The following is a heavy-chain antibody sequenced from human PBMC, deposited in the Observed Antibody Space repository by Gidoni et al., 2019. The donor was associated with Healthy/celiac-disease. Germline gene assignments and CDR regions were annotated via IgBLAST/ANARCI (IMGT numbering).Heavy chain of an antibody. CDR1: GFSLSTSGVG. CDR2: IYWDDDK. D-gene: IGHD6-13*01. Sequence: QITLKESGPTLVKPTQTLTLTCTFSGFSLSTSGVGVGWIRQPPGKALEWLALIYWDDDKRYSPSLKSRLTITKDTSKNQVVLTMTNMDPVDTATYYCAHSVNRWVGSSTDFDYWGQGTLVTVSS. CDR3: AHSVNRWVGSSTDFDY. V-gene: IGHV2-5*02. J-gene: IGHJ4*02.